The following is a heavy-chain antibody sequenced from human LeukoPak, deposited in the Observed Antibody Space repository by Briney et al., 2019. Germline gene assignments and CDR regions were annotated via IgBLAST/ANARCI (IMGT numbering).Heavy chain of an antibody. CDR2: IYYSGST. Sequence: PSETLSLTCTVSGGSISSYYWSWIRQPPGKGLEWIGYIYYSGSTNYNPSLKSRVTISVDTSKNQFSLKLRSVTAADTAVYYCARGWGLDESRDYSENIFDYWGQGTLVTVSS. CDR1: GGSISSYY. CDR3: ARGWGLDESRDYSENIFDY. D-gene: IGHD3-22*01. V-gene: IGHV4-59*01. J-gene: IGHJ4*02.